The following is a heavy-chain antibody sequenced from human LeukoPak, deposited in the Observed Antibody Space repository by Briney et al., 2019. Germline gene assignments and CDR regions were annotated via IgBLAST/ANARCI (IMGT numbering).Heavy chain of an antibody. CDR2: ISGSGGST. Sequence: SGGSLRLSCAASGFTFSSYAMSWVRQAPGKGLEWVSAISGSGGSTYYADSVKGRFTISRDNSKNTLYLQMNSLRAEDTAVYYCANVYYDILTGYYRGYSQHWGQGTLVTVSS. J-gene: IGHJ1*01. V-gene: IGHV3-23*01. CDR3: ANVYYDILTGYYRGYSQH. D-gene: IGHD3-9*01. CDR1: GFTFSSYA.